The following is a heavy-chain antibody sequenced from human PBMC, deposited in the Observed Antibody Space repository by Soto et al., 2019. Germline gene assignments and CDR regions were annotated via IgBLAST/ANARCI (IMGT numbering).Heavy chain of an antibody. V-gene: IGHV1-69*13. CDR2: IIPIFGTA. D-gene: IGHD3-10*01. CDR1: VGTFSGYA. J-gene: IGHJ6*02. CDR3: ARAVVRGVKVPYYGMDV. Sequence: SVKVPCNSSVGTFSGYAISLDRQAPGQGLEWMGGIIPIFGTANYAQKFQGRVTITADESTSTAYMELSSLRSEDTAVYYCARAVVRGVKVPYYGMDVWGQGTTVTVSS.